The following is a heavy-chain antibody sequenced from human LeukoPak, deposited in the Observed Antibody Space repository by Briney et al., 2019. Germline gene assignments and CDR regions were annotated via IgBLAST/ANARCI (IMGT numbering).Heavy chain of an antibody. CDR3: ARGYFDWFLDN. Sequence: SETLSLTCTVSGGAISSYYWTWFRQPPGKGLEWIGYIYYTGSTNYNPSLDSRVTISVDMSKNQVSLNLKYVTAADTAVYYCARGYFDWFLDNWGRGTLVTVSS. CDR2: IYYTGST. J-gene: IGHJ4*02. V-gene: IGHV4-59*01. CDR1: GGAISSYY. D-gene: IGHD3-9*01.